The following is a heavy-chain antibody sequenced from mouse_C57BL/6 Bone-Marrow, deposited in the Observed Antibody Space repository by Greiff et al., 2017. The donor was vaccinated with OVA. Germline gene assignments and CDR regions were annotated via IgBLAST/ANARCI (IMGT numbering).Heavy chain of an antibody. V-gene: IGHV14-3*01. J-gene: IGHJ4*01. CDR3: ARRYYYGSSIYAMDY. D-gene: IGHD1-1*01. Sequence: LVESVAELVRPGASVKLSCTASGFNIKNTYMHWVKQRPEQGLEWIGRIDPANGNTKYAPKFQGKATITADTSSNTAYLQLSSLTSEDTAIYYCARRYYYGSSIYAMDYWGQGTSVTVSS. CDR1: GFNIKNTY. CDR2: IDPANGNT.